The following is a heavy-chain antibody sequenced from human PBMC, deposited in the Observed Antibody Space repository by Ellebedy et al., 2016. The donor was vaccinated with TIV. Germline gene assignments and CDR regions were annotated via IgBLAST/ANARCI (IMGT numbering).Heavy chain of an antibody. J-gene: IGHJ6*02. V-gene: IGHV4-59*01. CDR3: ARDLGRYGMDV. Sequence: MPSETLSLTCSVSGGSINNYYWTWIRQPPGQGLEWIGVIHHSGNSHIHPSLKSRVTLSLETSKNQFSLGLSSVTAADTATYYCARDLGRYGMDVWGQGTTVTVSS. CDR2: IHHSGNS. CDR1: GGSINNYY.